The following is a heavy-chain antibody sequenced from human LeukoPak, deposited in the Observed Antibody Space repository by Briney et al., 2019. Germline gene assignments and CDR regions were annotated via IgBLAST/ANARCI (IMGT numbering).Heavy chain of an antibody. J-gene: IGHJ2*01. CDR3: ARDPTRDYSSGWYFDL. Sequence: PGGSLRLSCAASGFTFSSYAMHWVRQAPGKGLEWVAVISYDGSNKYYADSVKGRFTISRDNSKNTLYLQMNSLRAEDTAVYYCARDPTRDYSSGWYFDLWGRGTLVTVSS. CDR1: GFTFSSYA. D-gene: IGHD6-19*01. CDR2: ISYDGSNK. V-gene: IGHV3-30-3*01.